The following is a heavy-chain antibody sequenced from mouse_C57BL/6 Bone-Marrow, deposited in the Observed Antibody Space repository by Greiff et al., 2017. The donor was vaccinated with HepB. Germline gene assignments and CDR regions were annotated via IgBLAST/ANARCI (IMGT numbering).Heavy chain of an antibody. J-gene: IGHJ4*01. Sequence: EVNLVESGGDLVKPGGSLKLSCAASGFTFSSYGMSWVRQTPDKRLEWVATISSGGSYTYYPDSVKGRFTISRDNAKNTLYLQMSSLKSEDTAMYYCANAGSSYVRAMDYWGQGTSVTVSS. CDR3: ANAGSSYVRAMDY. CDR2: ISSGGSYT. V-gene: IGHV5-6*01. D-gene: IGHD1-1*01. CDR1: GFTFSSYG.